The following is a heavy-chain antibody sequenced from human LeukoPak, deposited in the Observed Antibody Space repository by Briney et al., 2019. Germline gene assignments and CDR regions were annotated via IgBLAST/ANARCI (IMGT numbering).Heavy chain of an antibody. CDR1: GGSISSYY. J-gene: IGHJ4*02. CDR2: IYTSGST. CDR3: ARDSDYDYVWGSYRSVYDY. D-gene: IGHD3-16*02. V-gene: IGHV4-4*07. Sequence: TSETLSLTCTVSGGSISSYYWSWIRRPAGKGLEWIGRIYTSGSTNYNPSLKSRVTMSVDTSKNQFSLKLSSVTAADTAVYYCARDSDYDYVWGSYRSVYDYWGQGTLVTVSS.